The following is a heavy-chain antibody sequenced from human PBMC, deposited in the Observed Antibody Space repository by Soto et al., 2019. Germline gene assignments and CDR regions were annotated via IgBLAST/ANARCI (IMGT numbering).Heavy chain of an antibody. Sequence: SETLSLTCAVYGGSFSGYYWSWIRQPPGKGLEWIGEINHSGSTNYNPSLKSRVTISVDTSKNQFSLKLSSVTAADTAVYYCARLGVVPAAKSHYYYMDVWGKGTTVTVSS. V-gene: IGHV4-34*01. CDR3: ARLGVVPAAKSHYYYMDV. D-gene: IGHD2-2*01. CDR1: GGSFSGYY. CDR2: INHSGST. J-gene: IGHJ6*03.